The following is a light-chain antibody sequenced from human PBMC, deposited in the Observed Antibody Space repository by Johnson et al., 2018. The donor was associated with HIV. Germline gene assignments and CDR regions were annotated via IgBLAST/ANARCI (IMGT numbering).Light chain of an antibody. V-gene: IGLV1-51*01. CDR1: SSNIGNNY. CDR3: GTWDDSRTPGGV. CDR2: DNN. Sequence: QSALTQPPSVSAAPGQKVTISCSGSSSNIGNNYVSWYQQLPGTAPKLLIYDNNKRPSGIPDRFSGSKSATSATLTITGLQTGDEADYYCGTWDDSRTPGGVIGTGTKVTVL. J-gene: IGLJ1*01.